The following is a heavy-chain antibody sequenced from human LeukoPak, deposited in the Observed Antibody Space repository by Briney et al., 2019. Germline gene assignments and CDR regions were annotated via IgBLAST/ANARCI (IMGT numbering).Heavy chain of an antibody. Sequence: IPSETLSLTCTVSGGSISSYYWSWIRQPPGKGLEWIGYIYYSGSTNYNPSLKSRVTISVDTSKNQFSLKLSSVTAADTAVYYCARDRSEGGMDVWGQGTTVTVSS. CDR3: ARDRSEGGMDV. CDR1: GGSISSYY. CDR2: IYYSGST. V-gene: IGHV4-59*01. J-gene: IGHJ6*02.